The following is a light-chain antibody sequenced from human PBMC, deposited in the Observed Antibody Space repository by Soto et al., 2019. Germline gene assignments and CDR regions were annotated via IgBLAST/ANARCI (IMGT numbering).Light chain of an antibody. CDR3: QQYDDWPLA. CDR1: QSISSN. V-gene: IGKV3-15*01. CDR2: GAS. Sequence: EIVMTQSPATLSVSPGERVTLSCRASQSISSNLAWYQQKPGQAPTLLIYGASTRATDIPDRFSGTGSGTEFTLTISSLQSEDFAVYSCQQYDDWPLAFGKGTKVEMK. J-gene: IGKJ1*01.